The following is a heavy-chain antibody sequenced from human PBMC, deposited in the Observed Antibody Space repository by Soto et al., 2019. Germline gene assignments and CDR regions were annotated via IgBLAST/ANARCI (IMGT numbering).Heavy chain of an antibody. CDR2: INGDYGNT. Sequence: QAQLVQSGAEVKKPGASVKVSCKASGYTFYSHSISWVRQAPGQGLEWMGRINGDYGNTQYAQKFRGRVTMTTDTSTITVYMELTNLRSDDTAVYYCARCIQGDYYYGMDVWGQGTTVTVSS. V-gene: IGHV1-18*01. CDR3: ARCIQGDYYYGMDV. CDR1: GYTFYSHS. D-gene: IGHD5-18*01. J-gene: IGHJ6*02.